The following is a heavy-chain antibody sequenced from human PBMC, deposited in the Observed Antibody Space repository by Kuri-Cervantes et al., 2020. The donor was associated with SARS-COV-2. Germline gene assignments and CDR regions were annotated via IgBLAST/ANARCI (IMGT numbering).Heavy chain of an antibody. Sequence: GESLKISCAASGFNFSRTDMHWVRQAPGKGLEWVAVISYDGSNKYYADSVKGRFTISRDNSKNTLYLQMNSLRAEDTAVYYCARDLHCSSTSCYSPWFDPWGQGTLVTVLL. CDR1: GFNFSRTD. CDR3: ARDLHCSSTSCYSPWFDP. D-gene: IGHD2-2*01. CDR2: ISYDGSNK. V-gene: IGHV3-30-3*01. J-gene: IGHJ5*02.